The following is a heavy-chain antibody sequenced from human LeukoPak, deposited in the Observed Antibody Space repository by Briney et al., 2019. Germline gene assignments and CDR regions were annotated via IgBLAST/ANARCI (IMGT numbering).Heavy chain of an antibody. V-gene: IGHV4-39*07. Sequence: PSETLSLTCTVSGGSISSSSYYWGWIRQPPGKGLEWIGSIYHSGSTYYNPSLKSRVTISVDASKNQFSLKLSSVTAADTAVYYCARGGKRLLWFDYYMDVWGKGTTVTISS. D-gene: IGHD3-10*01. J-gene: IGHJ6*03. CDR2: IYHSGST. CDR1: GGSISSSSYY. CDR3: ARGGKRLLWFDYYMDV.